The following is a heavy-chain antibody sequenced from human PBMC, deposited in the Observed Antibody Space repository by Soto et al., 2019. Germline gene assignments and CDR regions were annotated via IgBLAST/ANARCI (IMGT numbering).Heavy chain of an antibody. CDR1: GFTFSAYY. Sequence: QVQLVQSGAEVKKPGASVKVSCKASGFTFSAYYIYWVRQAPGQEHEWIGWINPNSGGTNNAQKFQGLFTMTSDTSTSTVYMELSALISDDTAVYYCARSLLDEYSSSWRSAYYGMDVWGQGTTVTVSS. CDR2: INPNSGGT. V-gene: IGHV1-2*02. CDR3: ARSLLDEYSSSWRSAYYGMDV. D-gene: IGHD6-13*01. J-gene: IGHJ6*02.